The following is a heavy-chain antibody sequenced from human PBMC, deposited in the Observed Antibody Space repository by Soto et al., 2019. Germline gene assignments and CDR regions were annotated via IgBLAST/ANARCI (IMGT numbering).Heavy chain of an antibody. CDR1: GGSFSGYY. CDR2: INHSGST. D-gene: IGHD6-19*01. CDR3: ARSIAVAGTRGWFDP. J-gene: IGHJ5*02. V-gene: IGHV4-34*01. Sequence: SETLSLTCAVYGGSFSGYYWSWIRQPPGKGLEWIGEINHSGSTNYNPSLKSRVTISVDTSKNQFSLKLSSVTAADTAVYYCARSIAVAGTRGWFDPWGQGTLVTVSS.